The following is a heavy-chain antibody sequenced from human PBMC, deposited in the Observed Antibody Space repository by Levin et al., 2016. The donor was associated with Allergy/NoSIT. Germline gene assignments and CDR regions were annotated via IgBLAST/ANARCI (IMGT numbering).Heavy chain of an antibody. Sequence: GGSLRLSCKASGFAVSRNYVSWVRQAPGKGLDWVTIMYADGTTYYADSVKGRFSISRDNSRNTVYLQMNSLSAEDTAVYFCARVGEFFSGSDSRPVPNWFDPWGQGTLVTVSS. CDR1: GFAVSRNY. J-gene: IGHJ5*02. V-gene: IGHV3-66*02. CDR3: ARVGEFFSGSDSRPVPNWFDP. D-gene: IGHD5-12*01. CDR2: MYADGTT.